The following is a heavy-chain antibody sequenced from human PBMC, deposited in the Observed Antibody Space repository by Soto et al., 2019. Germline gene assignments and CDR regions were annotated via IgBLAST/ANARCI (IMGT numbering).Heavy chain of an antibody. J-gene: IGHJ5*02. CDR2: IYYSGST. CDR3: ARRPSGLRYYYDSSGYYWSDP. Sequence: SETLSLTCTVSGGSISSSSYYWGWIRQPPGKGLEWIGSIYYSGSTYYNPSLKSRVTISVDTSKNQFSLKLSSVTAADTAVYYCARRPSGLRYYYDSSGYYWSDPWGQGTLVTVSS. V-gene: IGHV4-39*01. D-gene: IGHD3-22*01. CDR1: GGSISSSSYY.